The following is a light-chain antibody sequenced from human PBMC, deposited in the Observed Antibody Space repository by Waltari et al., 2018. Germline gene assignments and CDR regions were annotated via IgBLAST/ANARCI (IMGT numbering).Light chain of an antibody. J-gene: IGLJ1*01. CDR3: CSHEYGGTYV. Sequence: QSALTQPASVSGSPGQSVTISCTGSSNDVGSSHLVSWYQQYPGKAPKLIIYEGNKRPPGVSDRFSGSKSGNTASLTISGLQAEDEADYYFCSHEYGGTYVFATGTKVTVL. V-gene: IGLV2-23*01. CDR1: SNDVGSSHL. CDR2: EGN.